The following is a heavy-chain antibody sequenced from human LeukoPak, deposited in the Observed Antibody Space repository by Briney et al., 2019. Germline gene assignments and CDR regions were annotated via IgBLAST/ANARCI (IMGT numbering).Heavy chain of an antibody. Sequence: SETLSLTCIISGGSISDYYWGWIRQPSGKGLEWIGYVHSNGDTDYNPSLRSRLTILLDTSKKDFSLKLSSVTAADTAVYYCARHALLYFDWLYWFDPWGQGTLVTVSS. D-gene: IGHD3-9*01. CDR1: GGSISDYY. J-gene: IGHJ5*02. V-gene: IGHV4-59*08. CDR2: VHSNGDT. CDR3: ARHALLYFDWLYWFDP.